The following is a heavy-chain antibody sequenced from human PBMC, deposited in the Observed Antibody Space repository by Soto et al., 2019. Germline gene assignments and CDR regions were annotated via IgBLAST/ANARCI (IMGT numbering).Heavy chain of an antibody. D-gene: IGHD6-19*01. CDR1: GYSFTSYC. CDR2: ISTYNNDT. Sequence: GAAATVSYKACGYSFTSYCINWVRQAPGQGLEWMGWISTYNNDTNYAQKLQGRVTMTTDTSTTTAYMELRSLRSADTAVYYCARGDSTGSPRGWFDPWGQGTLVTVSS. V-gene: IGHV1-18*04. CDR3: ARGDSTGSPRGWFDP. J-gene: IGHJ5*02.